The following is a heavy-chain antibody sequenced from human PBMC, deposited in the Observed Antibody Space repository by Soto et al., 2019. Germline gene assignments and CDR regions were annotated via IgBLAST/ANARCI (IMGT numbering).Heavy chain of an antibody. D-gene: IGHD6-6*01. CDR3: ANIHLGAARPLGYFDY. CDR2: ISCSGGST. J-gene: IGHJ4*02. CDR1: GFTFSSYA. Sequence: EVQLLESGGGLVQPGGSLRLSCAASGFTFSSYAMSWVRQAPGKGLEWVSAISCSGGSTYYADSVKGRFTISRDNSKNTLYLQMNSLRDEDTDVYYCANIHLGAARPLGYFDYWGQGTLVTVSS. V-gene: IGHV3-23*01.